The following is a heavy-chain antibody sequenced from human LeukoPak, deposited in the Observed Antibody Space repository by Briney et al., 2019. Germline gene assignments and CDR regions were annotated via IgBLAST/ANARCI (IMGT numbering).Heavy chain of an antibody. CDR1: GDPFNSYY. V-gene: IGHV4-59*01. CDR3: ARVIAAAGHFDS. D-gene: IGHD6-13*01. Sequence: SETLSLPCAVSGDPFNSYYWSWVPHPPGKGLEWSGYTYYRGRTHYNPSLKSRVTISVDRSKNQFSLKRSSVTAADTAVYYCARVIAAAGHFDSWGQGTLVTVSS. J-gene: IGHJ5*01. CDR2: TYYRGRT.